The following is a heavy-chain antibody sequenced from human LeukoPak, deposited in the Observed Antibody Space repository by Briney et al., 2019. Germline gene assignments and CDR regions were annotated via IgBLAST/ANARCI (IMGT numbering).Heavy chain of an antibody. J-gene: IGHJ4*02. Sequence: SETLSLTCAVYGGSFSGYYWSWIRQPPGKGLEWIGEINHSGSTNYNPSLKSRVTISVDTSKNQFSLKLSSVTAADTAVYYCARGGFGIAFDYWGQGTLVTVSS. CDR3: ARGGFGIAFDY. CDR2: INHSGST. V-gene: IGHV4-34*01. D-gene: IGHD3-3*01. CDR1: GGSFSGYY.